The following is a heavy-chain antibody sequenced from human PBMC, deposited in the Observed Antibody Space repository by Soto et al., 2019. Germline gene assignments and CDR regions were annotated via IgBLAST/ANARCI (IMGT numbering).Heavy chain of an antibody. CDR2: IDPSDSYT. CDR3: ARHQNYYDSSGYYYFDY. Sequence: GESLKISCKGSGYSFTSYWISWVRQMPGKGLEWMGRIDPSDSYTNYSPSFQGHVTISADKSISTAYLQWSSLKASDTAMYYCARHQNYYDSSGYYYFDYWGQGTLVTVSS. CDR1: GYSFTSYW. J-gene: IGHJ4*02. D-gene: IGHD3-22*01. V-gene: IGHV5-10-1*01.